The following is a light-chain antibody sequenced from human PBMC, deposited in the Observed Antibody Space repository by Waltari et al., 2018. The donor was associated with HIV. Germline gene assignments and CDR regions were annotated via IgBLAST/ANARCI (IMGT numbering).Light chain of an antibody. CDR3: QQYYSPPFT. CDR1: QTIVYGSNTEKY. J-gene: IGKJ4*01. V-gene: IGKV4-1*01. Sequence: DIVMTQSPDSLAVSLGERATIDCRSSQTIVYGSNTEKYLVWYQQKAGQPPKLLISWSSTRESGVPDRFSGSGSGTDFTLTINNLQAEDVAVYFCQQYYSPPFTFGGGTKVEIK. CDR2: WSS.